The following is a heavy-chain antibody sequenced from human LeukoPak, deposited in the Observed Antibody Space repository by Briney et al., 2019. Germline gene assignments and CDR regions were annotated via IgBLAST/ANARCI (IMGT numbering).Heavy chain of an antibody. CDR2: MYYNGST. CDR3: ARGTDVVPAAMVVDY. J-gene: IGHJ4*02. V-gene: IGHV4-39*07. D-gene: IGHD2-2*01. Sequence: SETLSLTCTVSGGSLSSSSYYWGWIRQPPGKGLEWIGTMYYNGSTYYNPSLRSRVTISVDMSKNQFSLRLSSVTAADTAVYYCARGTDVVPAAMVVDYWGQGTLVTVSS. CDR1: GGSLSSSSYY.